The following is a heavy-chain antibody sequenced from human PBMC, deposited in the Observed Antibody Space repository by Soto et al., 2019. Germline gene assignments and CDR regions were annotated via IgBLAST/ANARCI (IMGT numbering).Heavy chain of an antibody. CDR2: IYYSGNT. D-gene: IGHD3-10*01. CDR3: ARQLGYFGSGTPSYMDV. CDR1: GGSISSGGYY. V-gene: IGHV4-39*01. J-gene: IGHJ6*03. Sequence: SETLSLTCTVSGGSISSGGYYWSWIRQHPGKGLEWIGNIYYSGNTYYNSSLKSRVTTSVDTSRNQFSLRLSSVTAADTAIHYCARQLGYFGSGTPSYMDVWDKGTTVTVSS.